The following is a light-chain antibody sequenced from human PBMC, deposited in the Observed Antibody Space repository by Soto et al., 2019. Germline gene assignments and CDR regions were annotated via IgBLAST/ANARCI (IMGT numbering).Light chain of an antibody. CDR3: QQYGNS. CDR1: QSLTINY. J-gene: IGKJ4*01. Sequence: IVLTQSPGTLSLSPGDRATLYCRASQSLTINYIAWYQQKPGQAPRLLIYAASSRATGIPDSFSGSGSGTDFTLTIRRLEPEDSAVYYCQQYGNSFGGGTKVEIK. CDR2: AAS. V-gene: IGKV3-20*01.